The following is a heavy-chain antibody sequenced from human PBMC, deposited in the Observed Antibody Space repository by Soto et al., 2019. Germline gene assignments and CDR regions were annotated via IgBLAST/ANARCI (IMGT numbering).Heavy chain of an antibody. CDR1: GFSLSTSGRT. D-gene: IGHD6-13*01. CDR2: GG. V-gene: IGHV2-5*01. Sequence: SGPTLVNPTETLTLTCSVSGFSLSTSGRTLGWIRQPPGKAPEWLALGGQYSPSLQSRVTFTKDTSKNQVVLTLTDMDPADTATYYCTMRQDSSRGPIYWGQGILVTVSS. J-gene: IGHJ4*02. CDR3: TMRQDSSRGPIY.